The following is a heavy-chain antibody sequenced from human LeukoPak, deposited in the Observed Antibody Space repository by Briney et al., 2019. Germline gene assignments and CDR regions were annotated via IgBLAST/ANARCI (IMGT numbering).Heavy chain of an antibody. Sequence: GASVKVSCKTSGYTFTGYYMHWVRQAPGQGLEWMGRINPNSGGTNYAQKFQGRVTMTRDASITTAYMELSRLRSDDTAVYYCATDAWGYYDSSGYYRQADYWGQGTLVIVSS. V-gene: IGHV1-2*06. CDR2: INPNSGGT. D-gene: IGHD3-22*01. J-gene: IGHJ4*02. CDR1: GYTFTGYY. CDR3: ATDAWGYYDSSGYYRQADY.